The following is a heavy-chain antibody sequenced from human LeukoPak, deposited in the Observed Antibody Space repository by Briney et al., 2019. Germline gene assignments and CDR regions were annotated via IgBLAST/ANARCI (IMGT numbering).Heavy chain of an antibody. CDR2: IYTSGST. CDR3: ARVRGTGYSYYFDY. V-gene: IGHV4-4*07. D-gene: IGHD3/OR15-3a*01. J-gene: IGHJ4*02. CDR1: GGSISSYY. Sequence: KTSETLSLTCTVSGGSISSYYWSWIRQPAGKGLEWIGRIYTSGSTNYNPSLKSRVTMSVDTSKNQFSLKLSSVTAADTAVYYCARVRGTGYSYYFDYWGQGTLVTVSS.